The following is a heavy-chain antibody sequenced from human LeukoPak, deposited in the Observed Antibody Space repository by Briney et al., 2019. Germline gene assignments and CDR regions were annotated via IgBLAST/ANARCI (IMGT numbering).Heavy chain of an antibody. CDR2: IYSGGST. J-gene: IGHJ4*02. D-gene: IGHD5-24*01. V-gene: IGHV3-23*03. CDR1: GFTFSSYA. CDR3: ARGLIEMATIYFDY. Sequence: QPGGSLRLSCAASGFTFSSYAMSWVRQAPGKGLEWVSVIYSGGSTYYADSVKGRFTISRDNSKNTLYLQMNSLRAEDTAVYYCARGLIEMATIYFDYWGQGTLVTVSS.